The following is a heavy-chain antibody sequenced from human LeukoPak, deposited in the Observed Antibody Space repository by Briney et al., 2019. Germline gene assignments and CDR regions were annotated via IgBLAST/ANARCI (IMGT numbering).Heavy chain of an antibody. CDR1: GFTFSSYS. Sequence: GGSLRLSCAASGFTFSSYSMNWVRQAPGKGLEWVANIKPEGSEKYHVDSVKGRFTISRDNAKNSLYLQMNTLRAEDTAVYYCAILTGDVDYWGQGTLVTVSS. V-gene: IGHV3-7*01. CDR3: AILTGDVDY. CDR2: IKPEGSEK. J-gene: IGHJ4*02. D-gene: IGHD7-27*01.